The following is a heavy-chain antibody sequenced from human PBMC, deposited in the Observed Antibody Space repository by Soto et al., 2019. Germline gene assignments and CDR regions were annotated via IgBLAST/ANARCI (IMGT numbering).Heavy chain of an antibody. D-gene: IGHD3-10*01. V-gene: IGHV3-53*01. CDR1: GFTVSNNY. CDR2: IYSGGYT. CDR3: APGRGGGGY. J-gene: IGHJ4*02. Sequence: EVQLVESGGGLIQPGGSLRLSCAVSGFTVSNNYMSWVRQAPGKGLEGVSVIYSGGYTANGDSVKGRSPISRENSKNNLFLKVTSVGAGARPVYYGAPGRGGGGYGGQGTLVTVSS.